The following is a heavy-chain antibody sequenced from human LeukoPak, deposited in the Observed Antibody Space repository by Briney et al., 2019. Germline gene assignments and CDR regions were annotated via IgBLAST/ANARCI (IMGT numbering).Heavy chain of an antibody. D-gene: IGHD2/OR15-2a*01. Sequence: PGGSLRLSCVVSGFTFRNYEMNWVRQAPGKGLEWVSDISGSGDTAYYADSVKGRFTISRDDANNSLYLQMNSLRAEDTAIYYCTRTGVAWSTFYFDYWGQGDLVTVSS. J-gene: IGHJ4*02. CDR1: GFTFRNYE. V-gene: IGHV3-48*03. CDR3: TRTGVAWSTFYFDY. CDR2: ISGSGDTA.